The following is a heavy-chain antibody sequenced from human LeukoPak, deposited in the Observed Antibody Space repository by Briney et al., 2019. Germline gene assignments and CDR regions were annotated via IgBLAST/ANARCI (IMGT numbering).Heavy chain of an antibody. Sequence: ASVKVSCKASGGTFSSYAISWVRQAPGQGLEWMGGIIPIFGTANYAQKFQGRVTITADESTSTAYMELSSLRSEDTAVYYCARSQYGSGWYPHFDYWGQGTLVTVSS. CDR1: GGTFSSYA. J-gene: IGHJ4*02. D-gene: IGHD6-19*01. CDR2: IIPIFGTA. V-gene: IGHV1-69*13. CDR3: ARSQYGSGWYPHFDY.